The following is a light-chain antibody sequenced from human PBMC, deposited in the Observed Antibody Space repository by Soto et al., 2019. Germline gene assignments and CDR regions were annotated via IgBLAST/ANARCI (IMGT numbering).Light chain of an antibody. J-gene: IGKJ4*01. CDR3: QQYYHWPVT. CDR2: GAS. Sequence: EILMTQSPDTLSVSLGERVTLSCRASRTVSNRLAWYQHKPGQAPRLPISGASTGATGIPPRFRGSGSGTEFTLTVDTLQSEDIAIYYCQQYYHWPVTFGGGTKVEIK. CDR1: RTVSNR. V-gene: IGKV3-15*01.